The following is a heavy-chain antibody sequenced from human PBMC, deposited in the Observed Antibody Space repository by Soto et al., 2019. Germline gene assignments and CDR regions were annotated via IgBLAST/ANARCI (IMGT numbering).Heavy chain of an antibody. CDR2: IYYSGST. V-gene: IGHV4-31*03. CDR1: GGSISSGGYY. CDR3: ARGGYSYGIDY. D-gene: IGHD5-18*01. Sequence: TLSLTCTVSGGSISSGGYYWSWIRQHPGKGLEWIGYIYYSGSTYYNTSLKSRVTISVDTSKNQFSLKLSSVTAADTAVYYCARGGYSYGIDYWGQGTLVTVSS. J-gene: IGHJ4*02.